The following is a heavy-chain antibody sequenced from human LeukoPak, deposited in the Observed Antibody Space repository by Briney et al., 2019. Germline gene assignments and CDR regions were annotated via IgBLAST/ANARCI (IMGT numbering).Heavy chain of an antibody. D-gene: IGHD3-22*01. CDR3: ARDHTRDSSGY. CDR2: ISSSSSYI. V-gene: IGHV3-21*01. J-gene: IGHJ4*02. Sequence: GGSLRLSCAASGVTFSSDRMHWVRQAPGKGLVWVSSISSSSSYIYYADSVKGRFTISRDNAKNSLYLQMNSLRAEDTAVYYCARDHTRDSSGYWGQGTLVTVSS. CDR1: GVTFSSDR.